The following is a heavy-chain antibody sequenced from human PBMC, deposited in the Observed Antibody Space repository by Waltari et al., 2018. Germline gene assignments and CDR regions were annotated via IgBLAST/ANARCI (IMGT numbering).Heavy chain of an antibody. J-gene: IGHJ3*02. V-gene: IGHV2-5*01. D-gene: IGHD6-13*01. CDR1: GFSLTTVGLA. Sequence: QITLKESGPTLVKPTQTLPLTCTFSGFSLTTVGLAVGWIRQPPGKALEWLALIYWNDDKRYSPSLKSRLTITKDTSRNQVVLTMTNMDPADAATYYCGHRTIAEAGIGSYAFDIWGQGTMVTVSS. CDR2: IYWNDDK. CDR3: GHRTIAEAGIGSYAFDI.